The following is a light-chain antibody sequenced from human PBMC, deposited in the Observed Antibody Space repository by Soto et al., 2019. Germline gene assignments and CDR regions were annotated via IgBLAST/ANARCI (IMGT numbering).Light chain of an antibody. CDR3: SSYTSSSTPVV. CDR2: EVS. Sequence: QSALTQPSSVSGSPGQSITISCTGTSSDVGTYNSVSWYQQHSGKAPKLMIYEVSNRPSGVSNRFSGSKSGNTASLTISGLQAEDEADYYCSSYTSSSTPVVFGTGTKLTVL. CDR1: SSDVGTYNS. V-gene: IGLV2-14*01. J-gene: IGLJ1*01.